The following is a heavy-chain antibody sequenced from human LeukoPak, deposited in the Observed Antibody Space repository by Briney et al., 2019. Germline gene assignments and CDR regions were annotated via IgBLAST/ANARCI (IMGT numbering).Heavy chain of an antibody. CDR2: IYYSGST. D-gene: IGHD6-13*01. CDR3: ARWSSSWYYFDY. Sequence: PSETLSLTCTVSGGSISSYYWSWIRQPPGKGLEWIGYIYYSGSTNYNPSLKSRVTISVDTSKNQFSLKLSSVTAADTAEYYCARWSSSWYYFDYWGQGTLVTVSS. V-gene: IGHV4-59*08. J-gene: IGHJ4*02. CDR1: GGSISSYY.